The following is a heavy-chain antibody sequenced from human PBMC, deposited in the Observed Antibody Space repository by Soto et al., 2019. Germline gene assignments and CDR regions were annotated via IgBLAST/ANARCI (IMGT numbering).Heavy chain of an antibody. Sequence: SETLSLTCTVSGGSISSSSYYWGWIRQPPGKGLEWIGSIYYSGSTYYNPSLKGRVTISVDTSKNQFSLKLSSVTAADTAVYYCARQGNYYDSSPVGPFDPWGQGTLVTVSS. CDR3: ARQGNYYDSSPVGPFDP. D-gene: IGHD3-22*01. J-gene: IGHJ5*02. V-gene: IGHV4-39*01. CDR1: GGSISSSSYY. CDR2: IYYSGST.